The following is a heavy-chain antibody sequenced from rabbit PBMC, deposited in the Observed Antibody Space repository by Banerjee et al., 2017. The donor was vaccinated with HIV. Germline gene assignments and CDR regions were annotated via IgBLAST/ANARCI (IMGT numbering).Heavy chain of an antibody. CDR2: IDAGSGTT. J-gene: IGHJ4*01. Sequence: QQQLEESGGGLVKPGGTLTLTCKASGIDFSSNYWICWVRQAPGKGLEWIGCIDAGSGTTYYANWAKGRFTISKTSSTTVTLQITSLTAADTATYFCAREFNLWGPGTLVTVS. V-gene: IGHV1S45*01. CDR3: AREFNL. CDR1: GIDFSSNYW.